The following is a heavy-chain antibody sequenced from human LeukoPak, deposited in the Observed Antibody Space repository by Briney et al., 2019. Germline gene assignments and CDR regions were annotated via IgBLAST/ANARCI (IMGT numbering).Heavy chain of an antibody. CDR2: IYYSGST. Sequence: SETLSLTCTVSGGSISSYYWSWIRQPPGKGLEWIGYIYYSGSTNYNPSLRSRVTISVDTSKNQFSLKLSSVTAADTAVYYCARRDTSSWYKDDAFDIWGQGTMVTVSS. D-gene: IGHD6-13*01. CDR1: GGSISSYY. CDR3: ARRDTSSWYKDDAFDI. J-gene: IGHJ3*02. V-gene: IGHV4-59*08.